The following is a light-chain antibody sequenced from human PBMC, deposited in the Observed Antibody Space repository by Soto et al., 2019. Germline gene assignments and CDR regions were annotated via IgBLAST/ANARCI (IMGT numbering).Light chain of an antibody. J-gene: IGLJ3*02. V-gene: IGLV1-47*02. CDR1: TSNIGTFY. CDR3: CSCVSGSPFDVL. Sequence: QSVLTQPPSASSTPGQTVTISCSGSTSNIGTFYVYWYQHLPGTAPKLLIYIGDQRASGVSDRFSGSKSGNTASLTISGLQAEDEADYYCCSCVSGSPFDVLFGGGTKLTVL. CDR2: IGD.